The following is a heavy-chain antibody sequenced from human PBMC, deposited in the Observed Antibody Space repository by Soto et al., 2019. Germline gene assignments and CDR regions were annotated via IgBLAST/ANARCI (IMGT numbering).Heavy chain of an antibody. D-gene: IGHD3-16*01. CDR3: ATDLYPYDYVWGPYKGSGMDV. J-gene: IGHJ6*02. CDR1: GFTFSTYA. Sequence: PGGSLRLSCVASGFTFSTYAMSWVRQAPGKGLEWVSGISDSATSTYYADSVKGRFTISRDNSKNMLYLQMNSLRAEDTAVYYCATDLYPYDYVWGPYKGSGMDVWGQGTLVTVYS. V-gene: IGHV3-23*01. CDR2: ISDSATST.